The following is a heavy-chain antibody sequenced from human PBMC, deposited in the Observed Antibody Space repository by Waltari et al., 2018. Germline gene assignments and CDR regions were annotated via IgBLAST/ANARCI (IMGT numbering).Heavy chain of an antibody. CDR2: ISHSGVVR. J-gene: IGHJ4*02. CDR3: AIHLYSIDYLELDN. CDR1: GFTFINYA. Sequence: EGHLLESGGGLVQHGGSLRLSCVASGFTFINYAMSWVRQAPGKGLEWVSGISHSGVVRSEAASWKGRFTVSGDNSTNTLYLQLNSLRAEDTAVYYCAIHLYSIDYLELDNWGQGTLVTVSS. D-gene: IGHD3-22*01. V-gene: IGHV3-23*01.